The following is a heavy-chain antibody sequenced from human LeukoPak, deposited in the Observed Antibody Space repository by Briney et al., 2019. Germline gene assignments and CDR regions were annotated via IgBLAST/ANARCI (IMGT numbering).Heavy chain of an antibody. V-gene: IGHV3-11*04. CDR1: GFTFSDYY. J-gene: IGHJ3*02. D-gene: IGHD4/OR15-4a*01. CDR3: ARDSQKLLWSYKGAFDI. Sequence: GGSLRLSCAASGFTFSDYYMSWIRQAPGKGLEGVLYISSSGSTIYYADSVKGRFTISRDNAKNSLYLQMNSLRAEDTAVYYCARDSQKLLWSYKGAFDIWGQGTMVTVSS. CDR2: ISSSGSTI.